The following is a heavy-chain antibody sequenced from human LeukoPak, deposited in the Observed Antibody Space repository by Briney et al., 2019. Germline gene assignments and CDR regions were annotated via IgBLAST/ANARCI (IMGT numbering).Heavy chain of an antibody. J-gene: IGHJ4*02. Sequence: GGSLRLSCAASGFTLSSYAMHWVRQAPGKGLEWVAVISYDGSNKYYADSVQGRFTISRDNAKSSLSLQMSSLTAEDTALYYCARAPAPRHCTSTSCPRGPLDYWGQGTLVTVSS. V-gene: IGHV3-30-3*01. CDR2: ISYDGSNK. CDR1: GFTLSSYA. D-gene: IGHD2-2*01. CDR3: ARAPAPRHCTSTSCPRGPLDY.